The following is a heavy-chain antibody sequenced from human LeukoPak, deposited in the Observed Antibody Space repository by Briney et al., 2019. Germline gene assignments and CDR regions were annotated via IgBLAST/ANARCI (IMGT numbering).Heavy chain of an antibody. CDR2: ISSSSTNI. D-gene: IGHD5-18*01. J-gene: IGHJ4*02. V-gene: IGHV3-48*02. Sequence: GGSLRLSCAASGFTFGAYGMNWVRQAPGKGLEWVSYISSSSTNIYYADSVEGRFTISRDNGKNSLYPQMNSLRDEDTAIYYCARQHTARFAYWGQGTLVTVSS. CDR3: ARQHTARFAY. CDR1: GFTFGAYG.